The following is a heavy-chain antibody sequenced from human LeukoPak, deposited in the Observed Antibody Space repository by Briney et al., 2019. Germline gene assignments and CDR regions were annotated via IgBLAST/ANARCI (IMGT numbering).Heavy chain of an antibody. CDR2: IYYSGST. Sequence: SETLSLTCTVSGGSISSYYWSWIRQPPGKGLEWIGYIYYSGSTNYNPSLKSRVTISVDTSKSQFSLKLTSVTAADTAFYYCARGPVTTMNNWFDPWGQGTLVTVSS. CDR3: ARGPVTTMNNWFDP. J-gene: IGHJ5*02. V-gene: IGHV4-59*01. D-gene: IGHD4-17*01. CDR1: GGSISSYY.